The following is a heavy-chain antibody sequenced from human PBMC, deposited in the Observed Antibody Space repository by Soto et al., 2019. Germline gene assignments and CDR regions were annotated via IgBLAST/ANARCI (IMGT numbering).Heavy chain of an antibody. D-gene: IGHD3-10*01. Sequence: SETLSLTCTVSGGSISSSSYYWGWIRQPPGKGLEWIGSIYYSGSTYYNPSLKSRVTISVDTSKNQFSLKLSSVTAADTAVYYCAIPIWFGEKGYYYYDMDVWGKGTTVTVS. J-gene: IGHJ6*03. CDR2: IYYSGST. V-gene: IGHV4-39*01. CDR3: AIPIWFGEKGYYYYDMDV. CDR1: GGSISSSSYY.